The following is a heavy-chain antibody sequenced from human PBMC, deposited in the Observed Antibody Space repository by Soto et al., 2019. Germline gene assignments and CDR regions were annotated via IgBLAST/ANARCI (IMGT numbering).Heavy chain of an antibody. CDR2: ISGSGDTK. Sequence: EVQLLESGGGLVQPGGSLRLSCAASGFTFGSYAMSWVRQAPGKGLEWVSSISGSGDTKYYGDSVKGRLTTSRDNSKNTLYLQINSLRADDTAVYYCANEYFDYWGQGTLVTVSS. CDR3: ANEYFDY. J-gene: IGHJ4*02. V-gene: IGHV3-23*01. CDR1: GFTFGSYA.